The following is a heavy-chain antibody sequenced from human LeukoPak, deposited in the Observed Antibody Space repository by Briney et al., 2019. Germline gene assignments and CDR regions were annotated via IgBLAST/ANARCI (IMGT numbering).Heavy chain of an antibody. V-gene: IGHV4-34*01. CDR1: GGSFSDYF. CDR2: VRPDGST. CDR3: ARLYGNYQNYFDY. J-gene: IGHJ4*02. D-gene: IGHD1-7*01. Sequence: SETLSLTCAVYGGSFSDYFCIWIRQSPGRGLEWIGEVRPDGSTTYNPSLKSRVTISVDTSKNQFSLKLRSVTAADTAVYYCARLYGNYQNYFDYWGQGTLVTVSS.